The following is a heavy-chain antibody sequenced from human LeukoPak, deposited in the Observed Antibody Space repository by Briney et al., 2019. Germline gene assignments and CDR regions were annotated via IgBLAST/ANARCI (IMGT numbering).Heavy chain of an antibody. CDR3: ARDRTKGIAAAGIDY. J-gene: IGHJ4*02. V-gene: IGHV1-46*01. CDR2: INPSGGST. CDR1: GYTFTSYY. D-gene: IGHD6-13*01. Sequence: ASVKVSCKASGYTFTSYYMHWVRQAPGRGLEWMGIINPSGGSTSYAQKFQGRVTMTRDTSTSTVYMELSSLRSEDTAVDYCARDRTKGIAAAGIDYWGQGTLVTVSS.